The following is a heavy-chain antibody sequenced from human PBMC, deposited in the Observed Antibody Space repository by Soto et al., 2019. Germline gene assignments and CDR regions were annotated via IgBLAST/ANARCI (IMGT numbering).Heavy chain of an antibody. J-gene: IGHJ4*02. CDR1: GFTISGAW. D-gene: IGHD1-26*01. CDR3: TTGSVEGY. V-gene: IGHV3-15*07. Sequence: EVQLVESGGGSVKPGGSLRLSCAASGFTISGAWMNWVRQAPGKGLEWVGRIKTKTQGETTDYAAPVKGRFTISRDDSENTLSLHMNSLKIEDTAVYYCTTGSVEGYWGQGTLVTVSS. CDR2: IKTKTQGETT.